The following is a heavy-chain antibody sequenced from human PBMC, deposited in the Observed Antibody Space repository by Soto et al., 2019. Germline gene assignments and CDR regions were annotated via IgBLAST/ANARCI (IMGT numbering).Heavy chain of an antibody. CDR1: GGSGNSGSYY. Sequence: QVQLQESGPGLVKPSETLSLTCTVSGGSGNSGSYYWSWIRQPPGKGLEWIGNVYYSGSTNYNPSLKSRVTISVDTSKNQFYLKLSSVTAADTAVYYCARVMVGYGGDYWGQGTLVTVSS. D-gene: IGHD5-18*01. CDR2: VYYSGST. V-gene: IGHV4-61*01. J-gene: IGHJ4*02. CDR3: ARVMVGYGGDY.